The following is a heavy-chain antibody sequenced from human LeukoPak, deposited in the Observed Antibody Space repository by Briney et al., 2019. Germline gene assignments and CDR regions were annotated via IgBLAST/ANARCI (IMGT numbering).Heavy chain of an antibody. CDR2: IYSGGST. D-gene: IGHD6-13*01. CDR3: AKDQTAYGYSSSWYFHY. J-gene: IGHJ4*02. Sequence: GGSLRLSCVASGFTVSSKYMSWVRQAPGKGLEWVSVIYSGGSTYYGESVKGRFTISRDNSKNTVYLQMNALRAEDTAVYYCAKDQTAYGYSSSWYFHYWGQGTLVTVSS. V-gene: IGHV3-53*01. CDR1: GFTVSSKY.